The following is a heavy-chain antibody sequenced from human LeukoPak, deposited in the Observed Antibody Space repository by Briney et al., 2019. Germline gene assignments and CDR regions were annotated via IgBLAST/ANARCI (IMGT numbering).Heavy chain of an antibody. V-gene: IGHV3-11*01. CDR1: GFTFSDYY. CDR2: INGGGSSI. J-gene: IGHJ4*02. D-gene: IGHD5-18*01. Sequence: GGSLRLSCAASGFTFSDYYMSWIRQAPGKGLEWVSYINGGGSSIYYADSVKGRFTISRDNAKNSLYLQMNSLKAEDTAVYYCASGYNYGLQDPFRYWGQGTLVTVSS. CDR3: ASGYNYGLQDPFRY.